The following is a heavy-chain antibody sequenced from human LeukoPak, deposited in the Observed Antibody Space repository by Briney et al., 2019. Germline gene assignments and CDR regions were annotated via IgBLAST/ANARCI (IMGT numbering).Heavy chain of an antibody. CDR1: GYNFTSCW. CDR3: ARQGVLYHFAY. Sequence: GESLKISCKCSGYNFTSCWIGWVRQMPGKGLEWMGIIYPGDSDTRYSPSFQGQVTISADKSISTASLHRSSLSLYDTAMYYCARQGVLYHFAYWGQGTLVTVSS. D-gene: IGHD2-2*02. CDR2: IYPGDSDT. J-gene: IGHJ4*02. V-gene: IGHV5-51*01.